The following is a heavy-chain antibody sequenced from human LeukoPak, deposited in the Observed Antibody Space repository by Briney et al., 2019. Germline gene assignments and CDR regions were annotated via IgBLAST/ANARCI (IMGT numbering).Heavy chain of an antibody. Sequence: GSLRLSCAASGFTFDTYAMTWVRQAPGKGLEWVSSISSGGTYIYYAESLRGRSTISRDNTKNFLYLQLSTLRVEDTAVYYCARDRPTGRSRGVVVQWGQGTLVTVSS. CDR2: ISSGGTYI. V-gene: IGHV3-21*01. J-gene: IGHJ4*02. CDR1: GFTFDTYA. D-gene: IGHD2-15*01. CDR3: ARDRPTGRSRGVVVQ.